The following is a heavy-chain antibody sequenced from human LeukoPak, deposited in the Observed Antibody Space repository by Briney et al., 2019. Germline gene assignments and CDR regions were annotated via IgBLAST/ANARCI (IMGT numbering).Heavy chain of an antibody. CDR1: GFTFSSYS. V-gene: IGHV3-21*01. D-gene: IGHD2-2*01. CDR3: ARSRGGVPAAIDY. J-gene: IGHJ4*02. Sequence: GSLRLSCAASGFTFSSYSMNWVRQAPGKGLEWVSSISSSSSYIYYADSVKGRFTISRDNAKNSLYLQMNSLRAEDTAVYYCARSRGGVPAAIDYWGQGTLVTVSS. CDR2: ISSSSSYI.